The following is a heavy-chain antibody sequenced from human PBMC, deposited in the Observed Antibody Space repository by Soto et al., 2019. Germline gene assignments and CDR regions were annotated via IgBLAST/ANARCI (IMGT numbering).Heavy chain of an antibody. D-gene: IGHD5-12*01. V-gene: IGHV3-30*18. CDR3: AKDVKEVGLRYAFDY. J-gene: IGHJ4*02. Sequence: GGSLRLSCAASGFTFSSYGMHWVRQAPGKGLEWVAVISKDGSKKYYEDSVKGRFTISRDNSKNALYRQMNSLRAEDTAVYYCAKDVKEVGLRYAFDYWGQGTLVTVSS. CDR2: ISKDGSKK. CDR1: GFTFSSYG.